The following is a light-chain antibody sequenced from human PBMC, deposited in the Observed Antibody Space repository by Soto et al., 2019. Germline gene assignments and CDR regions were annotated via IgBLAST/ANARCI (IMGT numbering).Light chain of an antibody. J-gene: IGKJ5*01. V-gene: IGKV3-15*01. CDR1: QSVSSN. Sequence: EIVITQSPATLSVSPGERATLSCRANQSVSSNLAWYQQKPGQAPRLLIYGASTRATGIPARFSGSGSGTEFTLTISSLQSEDFAAYYCQQYNDWPPNTFGQGTRLEIK. CDR3: QQYNDWPPNT. CDR2: GAS.